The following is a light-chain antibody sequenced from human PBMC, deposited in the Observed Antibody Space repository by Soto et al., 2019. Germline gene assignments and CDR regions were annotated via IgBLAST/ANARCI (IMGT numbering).Light chain of an antibody. Sequence: QSVLTQPASVSGSPGQSITISCTGTSSDVGGYNYVSWYQQHPGKAPKVMIYEVSNRPSGVSNRFSGSKSGNTASLTISGLQAEDEADYYCSSYTTSSTVLFGGGTKLTVL. CDR1: SSDVGGYNY. J-gene: IGLJ2*01. CDR3: SSYTTSSTVL. CDR2: EVS. V-gene: IGLV2-14*01.